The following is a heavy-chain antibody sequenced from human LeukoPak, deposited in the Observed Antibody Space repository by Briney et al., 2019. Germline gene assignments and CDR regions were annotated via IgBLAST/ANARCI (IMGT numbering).Heavy chain of an antibody. CDR2: INHSGST. V-gene: IGHV4-34*01. CDR1: GGSFSGYY. CDR3: ARERSHSSGAHTDY. Sequence: PSETLSLTCAVYGGSFSGYYWSWIRQPPGKGLEWIGEINHSGSTNYNPSLKSRVTISVDTSKNQFSLNLSSVTATDTAVFYCARERSHSSGAHTDYWGQGTLVTVSS. D-gene: IGHD2/OR15-2a*01. J-gene: IGHJ4*02.